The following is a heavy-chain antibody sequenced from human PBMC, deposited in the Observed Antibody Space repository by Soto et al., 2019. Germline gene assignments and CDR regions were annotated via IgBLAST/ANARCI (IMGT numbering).Heavy chain of an antibody. CDR2: IYTGGNT. CDR3: ARDYYYVSGNYYRADYYHYGMDV. J-gene: IGHJ6*02. V-gene: IGHV3-53*02. CDR1: GFTVTSYY. D-gene: IGHD3-10*01. Sequence: EVQLVQTGGGLIQPGGSLRLSCAASGFTVTSYYRSWVRQAPGKGLEWVSLIYTGGNTNYADSVKGRFTISRDNSKNTLYLQMNSLRAEDTAVYYCARDYYYVSGNYYRADYYHYGMDVWGQGTTVTVSS.